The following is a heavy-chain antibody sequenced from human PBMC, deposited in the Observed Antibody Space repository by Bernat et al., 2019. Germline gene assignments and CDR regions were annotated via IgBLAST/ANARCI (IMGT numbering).Heavy chain of an antibody. CDR1: GFTVSSNY. Sequence: EVQLLESGGGLVQPGGSLRLSCAASGFTVSSNYMSWVRQAPGKGLEWVSVIYSGGSTYYADSVKGRFTISRDNSKNTLYLQMNSLRAEDTAVYYCARGDSGGGDGYWYFDLWGRGTPVTVSS. D-gene: IGHD2-21*02. CDR3: ARGDSGGGDGYWYFDL. V-gene: IGHV3-66*01. CDR2: IYSGGST. J-gene: IGHJ2*01.